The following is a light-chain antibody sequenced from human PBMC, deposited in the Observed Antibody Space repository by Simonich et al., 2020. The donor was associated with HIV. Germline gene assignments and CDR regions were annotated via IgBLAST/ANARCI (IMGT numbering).Light chain of an antibody. Sequence: QSALTQPASVSGSPGQSLTISCTGTSSDVGGYNYTSWYQQPPGKAPKLLIYDVTKRPSGVSSRFSGSKSGNTASLTISGLQNEDDAEYYCSSYTSSSSYVFGIGTKVTVL. J-gene: IGLJ1*01. CDR3: SSYTSSSSYV. V-gene: IGLV2-14*03. CDR1: SSDVGGYNY. CDR2: DVT.